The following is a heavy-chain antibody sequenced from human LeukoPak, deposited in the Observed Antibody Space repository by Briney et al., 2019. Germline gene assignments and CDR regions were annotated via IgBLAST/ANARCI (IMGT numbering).Heavy chain of an antibody. V-gene: IGHV1-46*01. J-gene: IGHJ1*01. CDR1: GYTFTSHV. CDR2: IIPSDGFT. D-gene: IGHD6-13*01. CDR3: ARSRAAAGGFQH. Sequence: ASVKVSCKASGYTFTSHVINWVRQAPGQGLEWMGMIIPSDGFTSYAQKFQGRVTMTRDMSTSTVYMELSSLRSEDTAVYYCARSRAAAGGFQHWGQGTLVTVSS.